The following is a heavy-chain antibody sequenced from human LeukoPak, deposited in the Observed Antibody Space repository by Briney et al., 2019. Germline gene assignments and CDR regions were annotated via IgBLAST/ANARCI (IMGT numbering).Heavy chain of an antibody. CDR2: ISGSCDKT. J-gene: IGHJ4*02. Sequence: GGSLRLSCAASGFPFSGYAMSWVRQAPGKGLEWVSSISGSCDKTYYADSVKGRFTISRDNSRNTLYVQMNSLRAEDTAVYYCAKDCSSASCQRLFDSWGQGTLVTVSS. CDR1: GFPFSGYA. CDR3: AKDCSSASCQRLFDS. V-gene: IGHV3-23*01. D-gene: IGHD2-2*01.